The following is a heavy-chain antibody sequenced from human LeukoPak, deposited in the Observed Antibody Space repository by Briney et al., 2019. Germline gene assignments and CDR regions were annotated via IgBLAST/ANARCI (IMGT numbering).Heavy chain of an antibody. Sequence: ASVKVSCKASGYTFSSYGISWVRQAPGQGLEWMGWISVYAGNTNYAQKFQGRLIVTTDTSTSTAHMELRSLTSDDTAVYYCARDQYDSVWGSHRPYFDYWGQGTLVTVSS. CDR2: ISVYAGNT. J-gene: IGHJ4*02. V-gene: IGHV1-18*01. CDR3: ARDQYDSVWGSHRPYFDY. D-gene: IGHD3-16*01. CDR1: GYTFSSYG.